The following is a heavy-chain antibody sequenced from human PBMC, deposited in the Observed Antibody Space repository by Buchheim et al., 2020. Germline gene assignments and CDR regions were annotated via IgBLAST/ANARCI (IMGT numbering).Heavy chain of an antibody. CDR2: ISGSGGST. D-gene: IGHD6-19*01. Sequence: EVQLLESGGGLVQPGGSLRLSCAASGFTFSSYAMSWVRQAPGKGLEWVSAISGSGGSTYYADSVKGRFTISRDNSKNTLYLQVNSLRAEDTAVYYCAKVASSGWYAWDYYYGMDVWGQGTT. V-gene: IGHV3-23*01. J-gene: IGHJ6*02. CDR1: GFTFSSYA. CDR3: AKVASSGWYAWDYYYGMDV.